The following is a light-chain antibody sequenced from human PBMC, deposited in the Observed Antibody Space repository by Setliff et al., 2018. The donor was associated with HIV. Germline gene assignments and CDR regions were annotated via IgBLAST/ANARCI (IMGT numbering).Light chain of an antibody. CDR2: EVT. CDR1: TRNVGGGHGY. J-gene: IGLJ1*01. CDR3: CSFTSSIPLYV. Sequence: QSALAQPDSVSGSPGQSLTISCTGTTRNVGGGHGYVSWYQQHAGKAPKLLIFEVTKRPSGVSSRFSGSKSGSTASLTISGLQAEDEADYYCCSFTSSIPLYVFGTGTKVTVL. V-gene: IGLV2-14*03.